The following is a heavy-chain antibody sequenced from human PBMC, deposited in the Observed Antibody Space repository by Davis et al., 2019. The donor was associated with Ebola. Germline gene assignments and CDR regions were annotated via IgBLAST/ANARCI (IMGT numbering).Heavy chain of an antibody. V-gene: IGHV1-2*02. Sequence: GESLKISCAASGFTFSDHYMHWVRQAPGQGLEWMGWINPNSGGTNYAQKFQGRVTMTRDTSISTAYVELSRLRSDDTAVYYCARVYGANKNYYYYYGMDVWGQGTTVTVSS. CDR1: GFTFSDHY. J-gene: IGHJ6*02. CDR3: ARVYGANKNYYYYYGMDV. CDR2: INPNSGGT. D-gene: IGHD4-17*01.